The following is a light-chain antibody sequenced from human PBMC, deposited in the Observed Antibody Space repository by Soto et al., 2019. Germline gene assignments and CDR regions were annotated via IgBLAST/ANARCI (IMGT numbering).Light chain of an antibody. Sequence: DIQMTQSPSSLSASVGDRVTITCQASQDISNYLNWYQQKPGKAPKLLIYDASNLQSGVPSRFSGSGSGTDFTLTISSLQPEDFATYYCQQLNSYPHTFGGGTKVDIK. J-gene: IGKJ4*01. CDR1: QDISNY. CDR3: QQLNSYPHT. CDR2: DAS. V-gene: IGKV1-33*01.